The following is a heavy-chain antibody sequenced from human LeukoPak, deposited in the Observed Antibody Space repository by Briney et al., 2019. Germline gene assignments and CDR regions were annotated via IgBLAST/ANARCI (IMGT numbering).Heavy chain of an antibody. CDR3: AREVSEGFDF. D-gene: IGHD3-22*01. J-gene: IGHJ4*02. Sequence: GGSLRLSCAASGFTVSSNYMSWVRQAPGKGLEWVSSFGTRSTSIYHAGSVKGRFAISRDNAKNSLYLQMNSLRAEDTALYYCAREVSEGFDFWGQGTLVTVSS. CDR2: FGTRSTSI. V-gene: IGHV3-21*01. CDR1: GFTVSSNY.